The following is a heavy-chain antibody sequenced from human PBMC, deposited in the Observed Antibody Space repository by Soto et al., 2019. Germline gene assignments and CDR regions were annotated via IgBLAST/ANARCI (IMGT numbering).Heavy chain of an antibody. V-gene: IGHV3-15*01. CDR2: IKSKTDGGTT. CDR1: GFTFSNAW. J-gene: IGHJ4*02. CDR3: TTIYYPTAPGGY. D-gene: IGHD3-10*01. Sequence: EVQLVESGGGLVKPGGTLRLSCAASGFTFSNAWMSWVRQAPGKGLEWVGRIKSKTDGGTTDYAAPVKGRFTISRDDSKNTLYLQMNSLKTEDTAVYYCTTIYYPTAPGGYWGQGTLVTVSS.